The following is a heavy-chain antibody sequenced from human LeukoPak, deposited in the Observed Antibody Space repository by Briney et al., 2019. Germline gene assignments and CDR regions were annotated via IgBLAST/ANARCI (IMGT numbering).Heavy chain of an antibody. V-gene: IGHV3-66*01. Sequence: PGGSLRLSCAASGFTVSSNYMSWVRQAPGKGLEWVSVIYSGGSTYYADSVKGGFTISRDNSKNTLYLQMNSLRAEDTAVYYCARDPGIAAAGTFYYYGMDVWGQGTTVTVSS. D-gene: IGHD6-13*01. CDR2: IYSGGST. CDR3: ARDPGIAAAGTFYYYGMDV. J-gene: IGHJ6*02. CDR1: GFTVSSNY.